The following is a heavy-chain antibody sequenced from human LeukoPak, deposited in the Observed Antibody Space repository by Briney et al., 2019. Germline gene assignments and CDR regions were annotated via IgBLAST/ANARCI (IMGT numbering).Heavy chain of an antibody. J-gene: IGHJ4*02. V-gene: IGHV3-48*01. Sequence: GGSLRLSCAASGFTFSSYTMNWVRQAPGKGLEWVSYISSSSSTIYYADSVRGRFSISRDNTKNSLHLQMSSLRVEDTAMYYCARMIGGASGDFDNWGQGTLVTVSS. CDR1: GFTFSSYT. CDR2: ISSSSSTI. CDR3: ARMIGGASGDFDN. D-gene: IGHD2-21*01.